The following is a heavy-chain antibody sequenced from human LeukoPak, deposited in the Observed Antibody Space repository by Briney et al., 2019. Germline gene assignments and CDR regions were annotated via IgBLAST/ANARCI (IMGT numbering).Heavy chain of an antibody. CDR1: GGSISSYY. D-gene: IGHD5-18*01. Sequence: SETLSLTCTVSGGSISSYYWSWIRQPPGKGLEWIGYIYYSGSTNYNPSLKSRVTISVDTSKNQFSLKLSSVTAADTAVYYCARGPTAMVHYFDYWGQGTLVTVSS. J-gene: IGHJ4*02. CDR3: ARGPTAMVHYFDY. V-gene: IGHV4-59*01. CDR2: IYYSGST.